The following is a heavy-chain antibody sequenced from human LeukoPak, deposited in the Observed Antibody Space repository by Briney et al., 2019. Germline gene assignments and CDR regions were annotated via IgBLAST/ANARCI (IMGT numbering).Heavy chain of an antibody. V-gene: IGHV1-18*01. CDR1: GYTFTSYG. D-gene: IGHD2-2*02. Sequence: GASVKVSCKASGYTFTSYGISWVRQAPGQGLEWMGWISAYNGNTNYAQKLQGRVTMTADTSTSTAYMELRSLRSDDTAVYYCAAQYCSSPSCYRWGLVDYWGQGTLVTVSS. J-gene: IGHJ4*02. CDR3: AAQYCSSPSCYRWGLVDY. CDR2: ISAYNGNT.